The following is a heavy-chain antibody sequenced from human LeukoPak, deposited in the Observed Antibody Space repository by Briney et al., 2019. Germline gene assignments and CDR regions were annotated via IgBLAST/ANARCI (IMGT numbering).Heavy chain of an antibody. Sequence: ASVKVSCKASGYTFTSYGISWVRQAPGQGLEWMGWISAYNGNTNYAQKLQGRVTMTTDTSTSTAYMELSSLRSEDTAVYFCCWLSPGKREYYFDYWGQGTLVTVSS. CDR1: GYTFTSYG. CDR3: CWLSPGKREYYFDY. V-gene: IGHV1-18*01. CDR2: ISAYNGNT. D-gene: IGHD3-16*01. J-gene: IGHJ4*02.